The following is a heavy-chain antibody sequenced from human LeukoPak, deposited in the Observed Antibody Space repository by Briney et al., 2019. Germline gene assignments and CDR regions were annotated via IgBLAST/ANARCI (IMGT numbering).Heavy chain of an antibody. V-gene: IGHV5-51*01. CDR2: IYPGDSDT. CDR1: GSSFTSYW. Sequence: GESLKISCKGSGSSFTSYWIGGGRQMPGKGLEGMGIIYPGDSDTRYTPSFQGQVTISAATSISTAYLQWSSLKASDTAMYYCARHLYCSSTSCCWAFDYWGQGTLVTVSS. CDR3: ARHLYCSSTSCCWAFDY. D-gene: IGHD2-2*01. J-gene: IGHJ4*02.